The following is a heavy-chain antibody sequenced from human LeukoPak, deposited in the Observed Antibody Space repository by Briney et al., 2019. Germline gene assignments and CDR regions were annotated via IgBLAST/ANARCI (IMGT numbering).Heavy chain of an antibody. Sequence: GESLRLSCAASGFMFGNYWMNWVRQAPGKGLEWMATIKEDGAEKYYVDSVKGRFTISRDNAKNSLSLQMSTLRAEDTAVYYCARGGSGSSWGQGTLVTVSS. CDR3: ARGGSGSS. CDR1: GFMFGNYW. D-gene: IGHD3-10*01. J-gene: IGHJ5*02. V-gene: IGHV3-7*04. CDR2: IKEDGAEK.